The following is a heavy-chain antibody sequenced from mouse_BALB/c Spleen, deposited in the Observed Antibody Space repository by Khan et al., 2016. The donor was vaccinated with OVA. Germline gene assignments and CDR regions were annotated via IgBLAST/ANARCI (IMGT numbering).Heavy chain of an antibody. CDR1: GFSLTDYG. CDR3: AKGFCSYYYALDY. Sequence: QVQLKQSGPGLVAPSQSLSITCTVSGFSLTDYGVSWISQPPGKGLEWLGVIWGGGSTYYNSALKSRLSISKDNSKSQVFLKMSSLQTDDTAMYYCAKGFCSYYYALDYWGQGTSVTVSS. V-gene: IGHV2-6-5*01. CDR2: IWGGGST. J-gene: IGHJ4*01.